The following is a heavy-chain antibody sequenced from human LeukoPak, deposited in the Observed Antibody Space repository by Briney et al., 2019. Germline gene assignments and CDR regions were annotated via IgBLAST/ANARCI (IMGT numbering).Heavy chain of an antibody. CDR3: AKDGPQGWSFLYYFDY. Sequence: PGGSLRLSCAASGFIFSSYWMRWVRQAPGKGLECVANIKQDGSEKYYADSVKGRFTISRDNSKNTLYLQMNSLRAEDTAVYYCAKDGPQGWSFLYYFDYWSQGTLVTVSS. J-gene: IGHJ4*02. V-gene: IGHV3-7*01. D-gene: IGHD2-15*01. CDR1: GFIFSSYW. CDR2: IKQDGSEK.